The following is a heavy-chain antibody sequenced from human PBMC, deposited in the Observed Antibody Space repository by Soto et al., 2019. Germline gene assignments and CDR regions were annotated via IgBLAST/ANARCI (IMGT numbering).Heavy chain of an antibody. Sequence: SVKVSCKASGGTFSSYAISWVRQAPGQGLEWMGGIIPIFGTANYAQKFQGRVTITADESTSTAYMELSSLRSEDTAVYYCARDIVVVPDGVGWFDPWGQGTLVTVSS. CDR3: ARDIVVVPDGVGWFDP. CDR1: GGTFSSYA. D-gene: IGHD2-2*01. J-gene: IGHJ5*02. V-gene: IGHV1-69*13. CDR2: IIPIFGTA.